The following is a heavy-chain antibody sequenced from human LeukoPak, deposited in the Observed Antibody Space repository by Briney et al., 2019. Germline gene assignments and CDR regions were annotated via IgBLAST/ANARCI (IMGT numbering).Heavy chain of an antibody. CDR2: INPNSGGT. J-gene: IGHJ3*01. CDR1: GYTFTGYY. V-gene: IGHV1-2*02. D-gene: IGHD3-10*01. CDR3: ARVGFERPRSSITVVRGVIRPNAFDL. Sequence: VASVKVSCKASGYTFTGYYMHWVRQAPGQGLEWMGWINPNSGGTNYAQKFQGRVTMTRDTSIDTAYMDLSRLRSDDTAVYYCARVGFERPRSSITVVRGVIRPNAFDLWGQGTMVTVSS.